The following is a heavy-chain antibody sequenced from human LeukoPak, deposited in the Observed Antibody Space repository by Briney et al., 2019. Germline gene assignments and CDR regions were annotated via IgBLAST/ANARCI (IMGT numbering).Heavy chain of an antibody. CDR1: GYTFTGYY. Sequence: GAPVKVSCKASGYTFTGYYMHWVRQAPGQGLEWMGWINPNSGGTNYARKFQGRVTMTRDTSISTAYMELSRLRSDDTAVYYCATFAGYCSGGSCIDYWGQGTLVTVSS. CDR2: INPNSGGT. D-gene: IGHD2-15*01. CDR3: ATFAGYCSGGSCIDY. V-gene: IGHV1-2*02. J-gene: IGHJ4*02.